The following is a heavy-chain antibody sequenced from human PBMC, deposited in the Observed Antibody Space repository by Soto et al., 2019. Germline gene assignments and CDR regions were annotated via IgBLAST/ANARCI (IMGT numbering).Heavy chain of an antibody. V-gene: IGHV1-24*01. Sequence: QVRVIQSGTEVKKPGASVKVSCSLSGSALTELSLHWVRQAPGKGLEWMGCSDREDGETFYAQRFKGRLTMTEDTSTNTAYMELRSLVSEDTAVYYCTRGNWFDPWCQGTLVVVSS. J-gene: IGHJ5*02. CDR2: SDREDGET. CDR1: GSALTELS. CDR3: TRGNWFDP.